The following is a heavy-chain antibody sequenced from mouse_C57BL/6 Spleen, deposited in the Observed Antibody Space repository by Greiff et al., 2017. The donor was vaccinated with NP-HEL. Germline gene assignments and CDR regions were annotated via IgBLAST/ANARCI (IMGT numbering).Heavy chain of an antibody. V-gene: IGHV1-82*01. D-gene: IGHD1-1*01. CDR2: IYPGDGDT. J-gene: IGHJ2*01. CDR1: GYAFSSSW. CDR3: AREVLRYLDY. Sequence: QVQLQQSGPELVKPGASVKISCKASGYAFSSSWMNWVKQRPGKGLEWIGRIYPGDGDTNYNGKFKGKATLTADKSSSTAYMQLSSLTSEDSAVYFCAREVLRYLDYWGQGTTLTVSS.